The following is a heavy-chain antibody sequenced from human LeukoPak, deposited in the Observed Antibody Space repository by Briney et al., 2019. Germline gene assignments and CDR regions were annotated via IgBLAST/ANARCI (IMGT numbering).Heavy chain of an antibody. V-gene: IGHV1-69*13. CDR2: IIPIFGTA. D-gene: IGHD6-19*01. Sequence: GASVKVSCKASGYTFSSYGISWVRQAPGQGLEWMGGIIPIFGTANYAQKFQGRVTITADESTSTAYMELSSLRSEDTAVYYCARDGPRIAVAGTGGFDIWGQGTMVTVSS. CDR1: GYTFSSYG. J-gene: IGHJ3*02. CDR3: ARDGPRIAVAGTGGFDI.